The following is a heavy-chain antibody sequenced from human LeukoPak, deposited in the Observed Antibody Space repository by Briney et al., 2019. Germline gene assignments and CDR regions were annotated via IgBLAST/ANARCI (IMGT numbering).Heavy chain of an antibody. CDR1: GFTFSSYG. CDR3: ARDRYSGSYPLDY. V-gene: IGHV3-48*04. J-gene: IGHJ4*02. Sequence: GGSLRLSCAASGFTFSSYGMHWVRQAPGKGLEWASYISSSGSTIYYADSVKGRFTISRDNARNSLYLQMNSLRAEDTAVYYCARDRYSGSYPLDYWGQGTLVTVSS. CDR2: ISSSGSTI. D-gene: IGHD1-26*01.